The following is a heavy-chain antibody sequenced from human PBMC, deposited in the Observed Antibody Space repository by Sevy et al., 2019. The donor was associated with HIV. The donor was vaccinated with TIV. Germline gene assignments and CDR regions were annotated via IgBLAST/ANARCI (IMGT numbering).Heavy chain of an antibody. CDR1: GFTFRSYV. V-gene: IGHV3-23*01. CDR2: INGSGGYT. D-gene: IGHD6-13*01. CDR3: AKETAAGYY. Sequence: GGSLRLSCAASGFTFRSYVMSWVRQAPGKGLEWVCTINGSGGYTYYGDSVKGRFAISRDNSKNTVDLEMSSLTAEDTALYYCAKETAAGYYWGQGTLVTVSS. J-gene: IGHJ4*02.